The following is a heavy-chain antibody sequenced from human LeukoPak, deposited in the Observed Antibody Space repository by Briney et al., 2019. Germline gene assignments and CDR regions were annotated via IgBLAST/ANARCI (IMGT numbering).Heavy chain of an antibody. J-gene: IGHJ4*02. CDR3: ATDRDFWSGYYQFDY. V-gene: IGHV1-24*01. CDR2: FDPEDGET. Sequence: ASVKVSCKVSGYTLTELSMHWVRQAPGEGLEWMGGFDPEDGETIYAQKFQGRVTMTEDTSTDTAYMELSSLRSEDTAVYYCATDRDFWSGYYQFDYWGQGTLVTVSS. CDR1: GYTLTELS. D-gene: IGHD3-3*01.